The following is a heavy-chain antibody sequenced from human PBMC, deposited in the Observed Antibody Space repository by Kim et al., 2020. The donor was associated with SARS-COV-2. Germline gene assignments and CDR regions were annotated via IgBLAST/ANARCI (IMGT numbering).Heavy chain of an antibody. Sequence: ASVKVSCKASGYTFTKYAINWVRQAPGQRLEWLGWFNAGDDTTKLSQKFQGRVTITGDTSAATSSMELRSLRSEDTAIYYCARADFGISWSTFWFAPWGQGTLVTVSS. V-gene: IGHV1-3*01. D-gene: IGHD3-3*01. CDR1: GYTFTKYA. CDR3: ARADFGISWSTFWFAP. J-gene: IGHJ5*02. CDR2: FNAGDDTT.